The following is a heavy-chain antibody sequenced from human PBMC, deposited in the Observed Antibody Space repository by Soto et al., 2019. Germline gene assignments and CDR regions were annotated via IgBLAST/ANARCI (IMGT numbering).Heavy chain of an antibody. Sequence: QVQLVQSGAEVKTPGASLKISCKASGYTFTTYYVHWVRQAPGQGLEWVGIINPSDGSTIYAQKFLGRVTXXRXTXXSTVYMELSSLTSDDTAVYYCGRSHITGTGDPIDSWGQGTLVTVSS. J-gene: IGHJ4*02. CDR3: GRSHITGTGDPIDS. V-gene: IGHV1-46*01. CDR1: GYTFTTYY. CDR2: INPSDGST. D-gene: IGHD1-7*01.